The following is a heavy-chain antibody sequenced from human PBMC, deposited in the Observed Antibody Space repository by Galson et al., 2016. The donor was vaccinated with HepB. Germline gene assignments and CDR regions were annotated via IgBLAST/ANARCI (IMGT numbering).Heavy chain of an antibody. J-gene: IGHJ4*02. D-gene: IGHD3-22*01. CDR3: PRFYESTGYCDY. CDR1: GYTFARYW. CDR2: IYPGDSDT. V-gene: IGHV5-51*01. Sequence: QSGAEVKKPGESLKISCKGSGYTFARYWIGWVRQMPGKGLESMGIIYPGDSDTRYSPSFQGQVTMSADKSISTAYLQWSSLKAADTAMYDCPRFYESTGYCDYWGQGTLVTVSS.